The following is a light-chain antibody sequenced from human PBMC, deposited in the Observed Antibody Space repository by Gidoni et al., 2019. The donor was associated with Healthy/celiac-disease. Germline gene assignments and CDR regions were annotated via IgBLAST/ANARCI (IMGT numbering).Light chain of an antibody. CDR3: QQRSNWPPYT. J-gene: IGKJ2*01. V-gene: IGKV3-11*01. Sequence: EIVLTQSPATLSLSPGERATLYCRASQSVSSYLAWYQQKPGQPPRLLIYDASNRSTGIPARFSGSGSGTDFTLTISSREPEDFAVYYCQQRSNWPPYTFGQGTKLEIK. CDR2: DAS. CDR1: QSVSSY.